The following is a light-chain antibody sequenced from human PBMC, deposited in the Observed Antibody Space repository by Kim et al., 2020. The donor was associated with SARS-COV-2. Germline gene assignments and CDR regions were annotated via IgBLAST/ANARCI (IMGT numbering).Light chain of an antibody. Sequence: DIQMTQSPYTLSASVGDTVTITCRASQSISSHLAWYQQKPGRAPKLLIYKASTLASGVPSRFSGSGSGTEFTLSISSLQPDDFATFYCQQYDNSPWTFRRRAKVDIK. CDR2: KAS. CDR1: QSISSH. V-gene: IGKV1-5*03. J-gene: IGKJ1*01. CDR3: QQYDNSPWT.